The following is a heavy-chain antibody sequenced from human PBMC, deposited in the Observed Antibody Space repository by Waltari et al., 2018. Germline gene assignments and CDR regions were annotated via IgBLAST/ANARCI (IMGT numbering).Heavy chain of an antibody. Sequence: QVQLQESGPGLVKPSETLSLTCTVSGGSISRYYWSWIRQPPGQGLEWIGYIYYSGSTNYNTSLKSRVTISVDTSKNQFSLKLSSVTAADTAVYYCAREAGGLYGDYEAGWFDPWGQGTLVTVSS. V-gene: IGHV4-59*01. CDR3: AREAGGLYGDYEAGWFDP. CDR1: GGSISRYY. J-gene: IGHJ5*02. CDR2: IYYSGST. D-gene: IGHD4-17*01.